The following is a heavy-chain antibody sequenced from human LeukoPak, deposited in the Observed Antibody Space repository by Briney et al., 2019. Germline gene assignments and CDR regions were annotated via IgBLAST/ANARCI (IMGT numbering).Heavy chain of an antibody. CDR2: ISYDGSNK. V-gene: IGHV3-30-3*01. CDR3: AGEAGADCSGGSCYRLYYFDY. D-gene: IGHD2-15*01. Sequence: PGRSLRLSCAASGFTFSSYAMHWVRQAPGKGLEWVAVISYDGSNKYYADSVKGRFTISRDNSKNTLYLQMNSLRAEDTAVYYCAGEAGADCSGGSCYRLYYFDYWGQGTLVTVSS. CDR1: GFTFSSYA. J-gene: IGHJ4*02.